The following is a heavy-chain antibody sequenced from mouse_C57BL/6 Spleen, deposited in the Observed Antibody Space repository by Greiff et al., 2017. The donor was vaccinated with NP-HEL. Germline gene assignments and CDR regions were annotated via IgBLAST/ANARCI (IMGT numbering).Heavy chain of an antibody. J-gene: IGHJ3*01. CDR1: GYTFSSYW. D-gene: IGHD1-1*01. V-gene: IGHV1-9*01. CDR2: ILPGSGST. CDR3: ARPYYYGSSYFAY. Sequence: VQLQQSGAELMKPGASVKISCKATGYTFSSYWIEWVKQRPGHGLEWIGEILPGSGSTNYNEKFKGKATFTADTSSNTAYMQLSSLTSEDSAVYYGARPYYYGSSYFAYWGQGTLVTVSA.